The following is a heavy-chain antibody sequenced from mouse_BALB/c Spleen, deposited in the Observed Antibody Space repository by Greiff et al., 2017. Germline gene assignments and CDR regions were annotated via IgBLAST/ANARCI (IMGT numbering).Heavy chain of an antibody. J-gene: IGHJ4*01. Sequence: QVQLQQSGAELVRPGTSVKVSCKASGYAFTNYLIEWVKQRPGQGLEWIGVINPGSGGTNYNEKFKGKATLTADKSSSTAYMQLSSLTSGDSAVYFCARGGIYEKAMDYWGQGTSVTVSS. CDR2: INPGSGGT. CDR1: GYAFTNYL. CDR3: ARGGIYEKAMDY. V-gene: IGHV1-54*03. D-gene: IGHD2-3*01.